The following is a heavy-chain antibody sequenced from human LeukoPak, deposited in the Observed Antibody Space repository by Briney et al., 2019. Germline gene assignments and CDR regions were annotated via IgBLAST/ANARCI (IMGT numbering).Heavy chain of an antibody. J-gene: IGHJ4*02. CDR1: GYTFTGYY. Sequence: GASVKVSCKASGYTFTGYYMHWVRQAPGQGLEWMGWINPNSGGTNYAQKFQGRVTMTRDTSISTAYMELSRLRSDDTAVYYCARGHVDTATILFDYWGQGTLVTVSS. V-gene: IGHV1-2*02. CDR2: INPNSGGT. D-gene: IGHD5-18*01. CDR3: ARGHVDTATILFDY.